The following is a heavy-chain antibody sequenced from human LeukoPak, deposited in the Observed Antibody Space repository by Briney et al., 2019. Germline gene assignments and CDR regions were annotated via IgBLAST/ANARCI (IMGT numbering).Heavy chain of an antibody. CDR1: GFTFSSYW. Sequence: GGSLRLSCAASGFTFSSYWMSWVRQAPGKGLEWVANIRQDGSERYYADSLKGRFTISRDNAKNSLYLQMNSLRADDTAVYHCARQETSSYNGAFDIWGQGTMVTVSS. D-gene: IGHD1-26*01. CDR2: IRQDGSER. V-gene: IGHV3-7*01. CDR3: ARQETSSYNGAFDI. J-gene: IGHJ3*02.